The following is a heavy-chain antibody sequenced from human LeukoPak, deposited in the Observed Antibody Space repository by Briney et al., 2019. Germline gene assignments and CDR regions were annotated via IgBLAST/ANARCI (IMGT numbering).Heavy chain of an antibody. CDR3: ARSKFLGLDYYGSGSYLAFDY. D-gene: IGHD3-10*01. CDR1: GGSISSSGYY. CDR2: IYTSGST. Sequence: PSETLSLTCTVSGGSISSSGYYWGWIRQPAGKGLEWIGRIYTSGSTNYNPSLKSRVTISVDTSKNQFSLKLSSVTAADTAVYYCARSKFLGLDYYGSGSYLAFDYWGQGTLVTVSS. V-gene: IGHV4-61*02. J-gene: IGHJ4*02.